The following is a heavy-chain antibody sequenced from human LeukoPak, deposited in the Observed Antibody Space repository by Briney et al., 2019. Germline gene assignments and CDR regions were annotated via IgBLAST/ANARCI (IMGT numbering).Heavy chain of an antibody. J-gene: IGHJ4*02. D-gene: IGHD2-2*01. Sequence: SVKVSCKASGYTFSSYDINWVRQAAGQGLEWMGWMNPKTGNTGFSQKFQGRVTITRDTSISTAYMELSRLTSEDTGVYYCTRGLPRDGLVVIAAANEYWGQGSLVTVSS. CDR2: MNPKTGNT. V-gene: IGHV1-8*03. CDR1: GYTFSSYD. CDR3: TRGLPRDGLVVIAAANEY.